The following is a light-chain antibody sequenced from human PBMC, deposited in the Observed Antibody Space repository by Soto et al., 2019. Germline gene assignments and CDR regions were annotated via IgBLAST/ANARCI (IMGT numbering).Light chain of an antibody. CDR2: GAS. CDR1: QDIRND. Sequence: TQFPSSLSASVRDRVTVTCRASQDIRNDLAWYQQKPGQAPRLLIYGASSRATGIPDRFSGSGSGTDFTLTISSLEPEDSAVYYCQQRHMWPITFGQGTRLEIK. J-gene: IGKJ5*01. CDR3: QQRHMWPIT. V-gene: IGKV3D-11*01.